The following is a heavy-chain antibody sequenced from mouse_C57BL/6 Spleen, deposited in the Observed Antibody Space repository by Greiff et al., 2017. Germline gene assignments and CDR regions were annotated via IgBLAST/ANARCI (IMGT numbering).Heavy chain of an antibody. Sequence: VQLQQPGAELVKPGASVKLSCKASGYTFTSYWMQWVKQRPGQGLEWIGEIDPSDSYTNYNQKFKGKATLTVDTSSSTAYMQLSSLTSEDSAVYHCARYWLLRGYFDVCGTGTTVTVSS. CDR2: IDPSDSYT. V-gene: IGHV1-50*01. J-gene: IGHJ1*03. CDR3: ARYWLLRGYFDV. D-gene: IGHD2-3*01. CDR1: GYTFTSYW.